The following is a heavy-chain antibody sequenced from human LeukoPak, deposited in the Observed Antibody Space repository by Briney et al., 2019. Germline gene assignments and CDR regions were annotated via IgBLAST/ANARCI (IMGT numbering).Heavy chain of an antibody. J-gene: IGHJ4*02. CDR3: ARGSSSNWHLLDY. D-gene: IGHD6-13*01. Sequence: SGTLSLTCTVSGGSISTYYWSWIRQPPGKGLEWIGYIYYIGSTDYNPSLKSRVTISVDTSKNQFSLKLSSVTAADTAVYYCARGSSSNWHLLDYWGPGTLVTVSS. V-gene: IGHV4-59*01. CDR1: GGSISTYY. CDR2: IYYIGST.